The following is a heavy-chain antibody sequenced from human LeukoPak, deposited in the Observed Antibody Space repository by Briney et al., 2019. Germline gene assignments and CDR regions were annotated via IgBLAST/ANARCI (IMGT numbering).Heavy chain of an antibody. CDR1: GFTFSGSA. Sequence: PGGSLRLSCAASGFTFSGSAMHWVRQASRKGLEWVGRIRSKANSYATAYAASVKGRFTISRDDSKNTAYLQMNSLKTEDTAVYYCTRRYYDSSGYYSFDYWGQGTLVTVSS. V-gene: IGHV3-73*01. J-gene: IGHJ4*02. CDR2: IRSKANSYAT. D-gene: IGHD3-22*01. CDR3: TRRYYDSSGYYSFDY.